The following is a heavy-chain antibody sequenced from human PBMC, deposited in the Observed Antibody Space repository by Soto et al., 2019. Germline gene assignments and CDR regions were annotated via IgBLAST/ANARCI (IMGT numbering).Heavy chain of an antibody. Sequence: GGSLRLSCAASGFTLSSYAMSWVRQAPGKGLGWVSAISCSGGNTHYVDSVKGRFTISRDKAKNSLYLQMNSLRAEDTACYYCAKDTGPNWGQGTLVTVSS. CDR3: AKDTGPN. CDR1: GFTLSSYA. V-gene: IGHV3-23*01. CDR2: ISCSGGNT. J-gene: IGHJ4*02.